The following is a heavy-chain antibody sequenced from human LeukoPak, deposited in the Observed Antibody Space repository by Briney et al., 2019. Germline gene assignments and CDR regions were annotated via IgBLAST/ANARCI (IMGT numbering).Heavy chain of an antibody. Sequence: PSETLSLTCAVYGGSFSGYYWSWILQPPGKGLEWIGEINHSGSTNYNPSLKSRVTISVDTSKNQFSLKLSSVTAADTAVYYCAGGFWSGYYFGTDWGQGTLVTVSS. CDR3: AGGFWSGYYFGTD. V-gene: IGHV4-34*01. CDR2: INHSGST. D-gene: IGHD3-3*01. CDR1: GGSFSGYY. J-gene: IGHJ4*02.